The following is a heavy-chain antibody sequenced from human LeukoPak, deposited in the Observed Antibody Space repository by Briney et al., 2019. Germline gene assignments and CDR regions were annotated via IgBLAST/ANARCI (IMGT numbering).Heavy chain of an antibody. D-gene: IGHD3-10*01. V-gene: IGHV1-46*01. CDR1: GYTFTTYF. CDR3: ARTITLVRGVGRFDFDY. Sequence: ASVKVSCKASGYTFTTYFMHWVRQAPGQGLEWMGIINPSDGTTSYAQKFQGRVTVTRDTSTSTVYMELSSLRSEDTAVYYCARTITLVRGVGRFDFDYWGQGTLVTVSS. J-gene: IGHJ4*02. CDR2: INPSDGTT.